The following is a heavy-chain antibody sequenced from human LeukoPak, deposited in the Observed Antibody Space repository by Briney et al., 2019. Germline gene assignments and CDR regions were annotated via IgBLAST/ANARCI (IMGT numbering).Heavy chain of an antibody. CDR3: ARDHQPYYDSSGYYPGGAFDI. V-gene: IGHV1-69*13. CDR1: GGTFSSYA. J-gene: IGHJ3*02. Sequence: ASVKVSCEASGGTFSSYAISWVRQAPGLGLEWMGGIIPIFGTVNYAQKFQGRVTITADESTSTAYMELSSLRSEDTAVYYCARDHQPYYDSSGYYPGGAFDIWGQGTMVTVSS. CDR2: IIPIFGTV. D-gene: IGHD3-22*01.